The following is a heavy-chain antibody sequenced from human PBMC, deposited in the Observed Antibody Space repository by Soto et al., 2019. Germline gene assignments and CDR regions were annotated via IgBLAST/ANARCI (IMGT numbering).Heavy chain of an antibody. V-gene: IGHV4-59*01. CDR1: GGSISSSY. J-gene: IGHJ5*02. CDR2: IYDDVSA. D-gene: IGHD2-15*01. Sequence: PSETLSLTCTVSGGSISSSYWSWIRQPPGKGLEWLAYIYDDVSANYNPSLKSRATISLDMSKNQFSLKLTSVTAADTAVYYCARDKYCSGGSCRKNWFDPWGQGTPVTVSS. CDR3: ARDKYCSGGSCRKNWFDP.